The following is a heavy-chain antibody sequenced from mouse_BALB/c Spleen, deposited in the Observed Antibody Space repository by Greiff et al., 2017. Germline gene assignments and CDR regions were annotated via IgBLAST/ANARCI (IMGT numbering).Heavy chain of an antibody. D-gene: IGHD2-4*01. CDR1: GYTFTDYN. CDR2: INPNNGGT. V-gene: IGHV1-18*01. Sequence: EVQLQQSGPELVKPGALVKIPCKASGYTFTDYNMDWVKQSHGKSLEWIGDINPNNGGTIYNQKFKGKATLTVDKSSSTAYMELRSLTSEDTAVYYCARYDYDAWFAYWGQGTLVTVSA. J-gene: IGHJ3*01. CDR3: ARYDYDAWFAY.